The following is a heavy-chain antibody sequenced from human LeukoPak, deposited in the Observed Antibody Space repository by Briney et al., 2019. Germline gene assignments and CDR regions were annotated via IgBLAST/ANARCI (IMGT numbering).Heavy chain of an antibody. CDR2: INHSGST. J-gene: IGHJ3*02. CDR3: ARDKGQVAARQKLRSGAFDI. D-gene: IGHD6-6*01. V-gene: IGHV4-34*01. CDR1: GGSFSGYY. Sequence: PSETLSLTCAVYGGSFSGYYWSWIRQPPGKGLEWIGEINHSGSTNYNPSLKSRVTISVDTSKNQFSLKLSSVTAADTAVYYCARDKGQVAARQKLRSGAFDIWGQGTMVTVSS.